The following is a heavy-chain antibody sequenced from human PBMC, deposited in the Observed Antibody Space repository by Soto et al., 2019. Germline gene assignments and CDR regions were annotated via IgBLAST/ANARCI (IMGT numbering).Heavy chain of an antibody. Sequence: SVKVSCKASGGTFSSYAISWVRQAPGQGLEWMGGIIPIFGTANYAQKFQGRVTITRDTSASTAYMELSSLRSEDTAVYYCARDLDSSGWYSDWFDPWGQGTLVTVS. CDR2: IIPIFGTA. V-gene: IGHV1-69*05. J-gene: IGHJ5*02. CDR1: GGTFSSYA. D-gene: IGHD6-19*01. CDR3: ARDLDSSGWYSDWFDP.